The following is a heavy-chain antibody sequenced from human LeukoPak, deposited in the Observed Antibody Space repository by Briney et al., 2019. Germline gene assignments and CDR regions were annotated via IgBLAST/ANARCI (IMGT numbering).Heavy chain of an antibody. CDR3: ASGSSLSHYYMDV. D-gene: IGHD3-10*01. J-gene: IGHJ6*03. Sequence: NPGGSLRLSCAASGFTFSSYSMNWVRQAPGKGLEWVSSISSSSSCIYYADSVKGRFTISRDNAKNSLYLQMNSLRAEDTAVYYCASGSSLSHYYMDVWGKGTTVTVPS. V-gene: IGHV3-21*01. CDR2: ISSSSSCI. CDR1: GFTFSSYS.